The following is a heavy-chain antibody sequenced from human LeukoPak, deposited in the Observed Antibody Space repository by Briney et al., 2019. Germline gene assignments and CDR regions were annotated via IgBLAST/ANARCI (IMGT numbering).Heavy chain of an antibody. Sequence: SETLSLTCTVSGGSISSYYWSWIRQPPGKGLEWIGYIYYSGNTCYNPSLMSRVTISVDTSKNQFSLKLSSMTTADTAVYYCARDRSSGSGKYCFDYWGQGTLVTVSS. CDR3: ARDRSSGSGKYCFDY. D-gene: IGHD6-13*01. J-gene: IGHJ4*02. CDR2: IYYSGNT. CDR1: GGSISSYY. V-gene: IGHV4-59*01.